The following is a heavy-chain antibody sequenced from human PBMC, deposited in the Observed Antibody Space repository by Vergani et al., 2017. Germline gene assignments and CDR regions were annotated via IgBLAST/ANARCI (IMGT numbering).Heavy chain of an antibody. CDR3: ARGTFLHAFDN. CDR2: IYSSGST. D-gene: IGHD1-26*01. Sequence: QVQLQESGPGLLTPSQTLSLTCSVAGDSISSGNYYWNWIRQPAGKGIEWMGRIYSSGSTSYNPSIKSRITMSLDTSKNQFSLSLSSVTAADTAVYYCARGTFLHAFDNWGQGTVVTVSS. V-gene: IGHV4-61*02. CDR1: GDSISSGNYY. J-gene: IGHJ3*02.